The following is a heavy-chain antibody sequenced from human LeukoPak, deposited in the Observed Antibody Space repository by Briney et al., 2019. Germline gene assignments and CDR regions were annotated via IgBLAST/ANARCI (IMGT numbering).Heavy chain of an antibody. CDR3: ARDGPAQMVDLDY. D-gene: IGHD3-10*01. J-gene: IGHJ4*02. Sequence: ASVKVSCKASGYTFSGTGWYLYWLRQAPGQGLECMGWIHPNNGDTAYAQKFEGRVAMTRDTSISRACMELRRLRPDDTAVYFCARDGPAQMVDLDYWGQGTLVTVSS. CDR2: IHPNNGDT. CDR1: GYTFSGTGWY. V-gene: IGHV1-2*02.